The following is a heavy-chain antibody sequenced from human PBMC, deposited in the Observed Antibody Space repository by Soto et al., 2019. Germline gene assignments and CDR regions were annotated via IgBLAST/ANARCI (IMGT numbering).Heavy chain of an antibody. D-gene: IGHD3-22*01. CDR3: ARVSDYYDSSGYLYYFDY. V-gene: IGHV1-69*06. J-gene: IGHJ4*02. Sequence: GASVKVSCKASGGTFSSYAISWVRQAPGQGLEWMGGIIPIFGTANYAQKFQGRVTITADKSTSTAYMELSSLRSEDTAVYYCARVSDYYDSSGYLYYFDYWGQGTLVTVSS. CDR2: IIPIFGTA. CDR1: GGTFSSYA.